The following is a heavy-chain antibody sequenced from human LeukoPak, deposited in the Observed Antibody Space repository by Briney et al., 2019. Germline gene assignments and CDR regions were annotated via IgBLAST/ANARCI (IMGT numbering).Heavy chain of an antibody. CDR2: IYYSGST. CDR3: AKDSSSWYYFDY. J-gene: IGHJ4*02. V-gene: IGHV4-39*07. CDR1: GGSISSSSYY. D-gene: IGHD6-13*01. Sequence: SETLSLTCTVSGGSISSSSYYWGWIRQPPGKGLEWIGSIYYSGSTYYNPSLKSRVTISVDTSKNQFSLKLSSVTAADTAVYYCAKDSSSWYYFDYWGQGTLVTVSS.